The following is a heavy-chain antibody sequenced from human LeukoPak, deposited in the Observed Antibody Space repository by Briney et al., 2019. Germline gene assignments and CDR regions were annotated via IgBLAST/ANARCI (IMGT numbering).Heavy chain of an antibody. CDR2: IIPIFGTA. CDR3: ARGRYFDWLLDY. Sequence: SVKVSCKTSGYTFTGYGITWVRQAPGQGLEWMGGIIPIFGTANYAQKFQGRVTITADKSTSTAYMELSSLRSEDTAVYYCARGRYFDWLLDYWGQGTLVTVSS. CDR1: GYTFTGYG. V-gene: IGHV1-69*06. J-gene: IGHJ4*02. D-gene: IGHD3-9*01.